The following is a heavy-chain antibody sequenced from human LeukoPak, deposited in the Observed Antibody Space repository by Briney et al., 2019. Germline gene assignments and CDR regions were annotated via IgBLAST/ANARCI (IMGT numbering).Heavy chain of an antibody. Sequence: SETLSLTCAVYGGSFSGYYWSWIRQPPGKGLEWIGEINHSGSTNYNPSLKSRVTISVDTSKNQFSLKLSSVTAADTAVYYCARVTTLDGFDYWGQGTLVTVSS. CDR3: ARVTTLDGFDY. CDR1: GGSFSGYY. CDR2: INHSGST. J-gene: IGHJ4*02. V-gene: IGHV4-34*01. D-gene: IGHD4-11*01.